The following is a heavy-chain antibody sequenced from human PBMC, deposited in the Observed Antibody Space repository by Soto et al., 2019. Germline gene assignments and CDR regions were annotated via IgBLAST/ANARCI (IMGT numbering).Heavy chain of an antibody. J-gene: IGHJ6*03. CDR1: GGSFSGYY. CDR3: ARVGRYYYYYYMDV. Sequence: SETLSLTCAVYGGSFSGYYWSWILQPPGKGLEWIGEINHSGSTNYNPSLKSRVTISVDTSKNQFSLKLSSVTAADTAVYYCARVGRYYYYYYMDVWGKGTTVTVSS. V-gene: IGHV4-34*01. CDR2: INHSGST.